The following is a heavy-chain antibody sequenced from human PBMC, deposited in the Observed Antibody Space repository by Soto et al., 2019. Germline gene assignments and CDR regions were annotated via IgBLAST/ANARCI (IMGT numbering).Heavy chain of an antibody. CDR3: ARLRGDHPRWFDY. CDR1: GFTFSSYA. CDR2: ISYDGSNK. V-gene: IGHV3-30-3*01. D-gene: IGHD2-21*02. Sequence: GGSLRLSCAASGFTFSSYAMHWVRQAPGKGLEWVAVISYDGSNKYYADSVKGRFTISRDNSKNTLYLQMNSLRAEDTAVYYCARLRGDHPRWFDYWGQGTLVTVSS. J-gene: IGHJ4*02.